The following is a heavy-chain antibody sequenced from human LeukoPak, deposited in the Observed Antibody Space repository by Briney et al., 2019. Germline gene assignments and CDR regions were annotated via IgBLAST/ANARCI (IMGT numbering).Heavy chain of an antibody. CDR3: ARGGSYYYDSSGLL. CDR1: GGSISSYY. J-gene: IGHJ4*02. Sequence: SETLSLTCTVSGGSISSYYWSWIRQPAGKGLEWIGRIYTSGSTNYNPSLKSRVTISVDTSKNQFSLKLSSVTAADTAVYYCARGGSYYYDSSGLLWGQGTLVTVSS. D-gene: IGHD3-22*01. CDR2: IYTSGST. V-gene: IGHV4-4*07.